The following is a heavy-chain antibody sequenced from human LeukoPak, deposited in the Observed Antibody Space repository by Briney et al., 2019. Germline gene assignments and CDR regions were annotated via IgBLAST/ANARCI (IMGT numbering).Heavy chain of an antibody. J-gene: IGHJ6*03. CDR2: IKQDGSEK. D-gene: IGHD6-6*01. CDR3: AREKIGQLASTYYYYYYYMDV. V-gene: IGHV3-7*01. CDR1: GFTFSSYW. Sequence: GSLRLSCAASGFTFSSYWMSWVRQAPGKGLEWVGNIKQDGSEKYYVDSVKGRFTISRDNAKNSLYLQMNSLRAEDTAVYYCAREKIGQLASTYYYYYYYMDVWGKGTTVTVSS.